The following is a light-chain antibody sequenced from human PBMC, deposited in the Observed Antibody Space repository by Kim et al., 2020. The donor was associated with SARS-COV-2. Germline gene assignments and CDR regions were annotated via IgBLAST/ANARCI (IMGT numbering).Light chain of an antibody. V-gene: IGLV2-14*03. CDR1: SSDVGSYNY. Sequence: QSALTQPASVSGSPGQSITISCTGTSSDVGSYNYVSWYQQHPGKAPKLMIYDVSKRPSGVSNRFSGSKSGNTASLTISGLQAEDEADYYCSSYTSSSTLWVFGGGTQLTVL. J-gene: IGLJ3*02. CDR3: SSYTSSSTLWV. CDR2: DVS.